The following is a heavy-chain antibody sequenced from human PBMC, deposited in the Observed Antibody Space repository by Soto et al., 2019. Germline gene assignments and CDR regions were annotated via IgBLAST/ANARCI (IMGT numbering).Heavy chain of an antibody. CDR3: ARASYGSGSYYYYYYGMDV. CDR1: GDSVSSNSAA. CDR2: TYYRSKWYN. V-gene: IGHV6-1*01. D-gene: IGHD3-10*01. Sequence: PSQTLSLTCAISGDSVSSNSAAWSWIRQSPSRGLEWLGRTYYRSKWYNDYAVSVKSRITINPDTSKNQFSLQLNSVTPEDTAVYYCARASYGSGSYYYYYYGMDVWGQGTTVTVSS. J-gene: IGHJ6*02.